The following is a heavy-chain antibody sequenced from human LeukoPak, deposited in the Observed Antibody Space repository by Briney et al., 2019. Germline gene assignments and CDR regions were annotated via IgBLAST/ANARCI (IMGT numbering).Heavy chain of an antibody. V-gene: IGHV3-66*01. Sequence: GGSLRLSCAASEFTVSSNYMSWVRQAPGKGLEWVSLIYSGGSTYYADSVKGRFTISRDNSKNTLYLQMNSLRAEDTAVYYCARGSIEMATISAYWGQGTLVTVSS. CDR2: IYSGGST. J-gene: IGHJ4*02. D-gene: IGHD5-24*01. CDR3: ARGSIEMATISAY. CDR1: EFTVSSNY.